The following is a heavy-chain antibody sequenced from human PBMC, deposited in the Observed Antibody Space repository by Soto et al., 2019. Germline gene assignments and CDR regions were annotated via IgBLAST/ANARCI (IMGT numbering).Heavy chain of an antibody. Sequence: DAVMSSCKDSGGTFTSHGIRWVRCAPGRGLEWMGWISGYNGNTKYAQRVQDRVSMTTDTSTATAYIELRSLRFDDTAIYFCARTHWQPDCLEGFDFWGQGTPVTVSS. CDR1: GGTFTSHG. CDR3: ARTHWQPDCLEGFDF. J-gene: IGHJ4*02. D-gene: IGHD1-1*01. CDR2: ISGYNGNT. V-gene: IGHV1-18*04.